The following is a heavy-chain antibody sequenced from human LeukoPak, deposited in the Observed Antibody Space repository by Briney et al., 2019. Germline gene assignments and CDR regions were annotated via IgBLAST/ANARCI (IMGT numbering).Heavy chain of an antibody. CDR1: GGSLSSYY. CDR2: IYISGST. J-gene: IGHJ4*02. D-gene: IGHD3-10*01. V-gene: IGHV4-4*07. Sequence: PSETLSLTCTVSGGSLSSYYWSWIRQPAGKGLEWIGHIYISGSTNYNPSLMSRVTISVDTSKNQFSLKLSSVTAADTALYYCARANTYGSGRFHWGQGTLVTVSS. CDR3: ARANTYGSGRFH.